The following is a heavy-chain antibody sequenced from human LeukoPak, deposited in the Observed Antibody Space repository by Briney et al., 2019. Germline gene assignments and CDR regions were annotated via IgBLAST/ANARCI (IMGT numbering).Heavy chain of an antibody. J-gene: IGHJ4*02. D-gene: IGHD4-17*01. V-gene: IGHV4-38-2*02. Sequence: SETLSLTCTVSGYSISSGYYWGWIRQPPGKGLEWIGSIYHSGSTYYNPSLKSRVTISVDTSKNQFSLKLSSVTAADTAVYYCARDPTVTTLDYWGQGTLVTASS. CDR1: GYSISSGYY. CDR2: IYHSGST. CDR3: ARDPTVTTLDY.